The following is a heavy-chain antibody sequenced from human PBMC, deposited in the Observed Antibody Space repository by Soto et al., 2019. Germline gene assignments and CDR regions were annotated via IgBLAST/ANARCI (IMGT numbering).Heavy chain of an antibody. CDR1: GGTFSSYA. V-gene: IGHV1-69*13. CDR3: ARGIRVATILGPVDY. CDR2: IIPIFGTA. J-gene: IGHJ4*02. Sequence: SVKVSCKASGGTFSSYAISWVRQAPGQGLEWMGGIIPIFGTANYAQKFQGRVTITADESTSTAYMELSSLRSEDTAVYYCARGIRVATILGPVDYWGQGTLVTVSS. D-gene: IGHD5-12*01.